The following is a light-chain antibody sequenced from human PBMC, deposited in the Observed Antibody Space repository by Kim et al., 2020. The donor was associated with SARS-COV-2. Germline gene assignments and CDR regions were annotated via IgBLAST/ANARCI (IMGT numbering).Light chain of an antibody. CDR2: AAS. J-gene: IGKJ1*01. V-gene: IGKV1-39*01. Sequence: ASVGDRVTITCRATQSITSYLNWYQQKPGKAPKFLIYAASTLQSGVPSRFSGSGSGTDFTLTISSLQAEDFATYYCQQSYSSPWTFGQGTKVDIK. CDR3: QQSYSSPWT. CDR1: QSITSY.